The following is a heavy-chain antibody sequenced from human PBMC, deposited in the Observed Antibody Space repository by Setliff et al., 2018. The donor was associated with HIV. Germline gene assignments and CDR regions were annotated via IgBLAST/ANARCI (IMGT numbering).Heavy chain of an antibody. Sequence: NPSETLSLTCTVSGGSISSHYWSWIRQPPGKGLEWIGYIYDSGSTNYNPSLKSRVTVSLDASKNQFSLKLRSVTAADTAVYYCARLVRGGSGHYFDYWGQGKLVTVSS. J-gene: IGHJ4*02. D-gene: IGHD3-10*01. V-gene: IGHV4-59*11. CDR1: GGSISSHY. CDR2: IYDSGST. CDR3: ARLVRGGSGHYFDY.